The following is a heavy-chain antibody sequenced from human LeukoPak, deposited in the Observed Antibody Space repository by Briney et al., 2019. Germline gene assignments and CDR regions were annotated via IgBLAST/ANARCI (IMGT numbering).Heavy chain of an antibody. CDR2: IYTTGRT. CDR1: GGSISSYS. V-gene: IGHV4-4*07. D-gene: IGHD6-19*01. CDR3: AREGVAGLYYFDY. J-gene: IGHJ4*02. Sequence: PSETLSLTCTVSGGSISSYSWSWIRQPAGKRLEWIGRIYTTGRTNYNPSLKSRVTMSIDTSKNQFSMRLSSVTAADTAVYYCAREGVAGLYYFDYWGQGTLVTVSS.